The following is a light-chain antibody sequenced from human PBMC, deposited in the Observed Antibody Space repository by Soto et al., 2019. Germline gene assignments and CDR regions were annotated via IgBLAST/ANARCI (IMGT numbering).Light chain of an antibody. CDR2: LNSDGSH. Sequence: QSVLTQSPSASASLGASVKLTCTLSSGHTSYAIAWHQQQPEKGPRYLMKLNSDGSHSKGDGIPDRFSGSSSGAERYLTISSLRSEDEADYYCQTWDTAIQGVFGGGTKVTVL. CDR1: SGHTSYA. CDR3: QTWDTAIQGV. J-gene: IGLJ3*02. V-gene: IGLV4-69*01.